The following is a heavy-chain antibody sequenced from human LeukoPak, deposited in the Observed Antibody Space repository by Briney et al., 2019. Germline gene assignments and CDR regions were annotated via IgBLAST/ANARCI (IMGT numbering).Heavy chain of an antibody. CDR2: IIPIFGTA. CDR3: ARDSDGDYYFDY. V-gene: IGHV1-69*01. Sequence: SVKVSCKASGGTFSSYAISWVLQAPGQGLEWMGGIIPIFGTANYAQKFQGRVTITADESTSTAYMELSSLRSEDTAVYYCARDSDGDYYFDYWGQGTLVTVSS. D-gene: IGHD4-17*01. CDR1: GGTFSSYA. J-gene: IGHJ4*02.